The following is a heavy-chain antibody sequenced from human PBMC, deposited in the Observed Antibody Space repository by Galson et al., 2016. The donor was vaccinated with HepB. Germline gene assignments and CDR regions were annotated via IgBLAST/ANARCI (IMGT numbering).Heavy chain of an antibody. Sequence: SLRLSCAASGFTFSRYAMSWVRQAPGKGLEWVSAISGSRGSTYYADSVKGRFRISRDNSKNKLYLQMNSLRAEDTAVYYCAKDQVVWGGTGDYWGHGTLVTVSS. CDR2: ISGSRGST. D-gene: IGHD3-16*01. CDR1: GFTFSRYA. CDR3: AKDQVVWGGTGDY. V-gene: IGHV3-23*01. J-gene: IGHJ4*01.